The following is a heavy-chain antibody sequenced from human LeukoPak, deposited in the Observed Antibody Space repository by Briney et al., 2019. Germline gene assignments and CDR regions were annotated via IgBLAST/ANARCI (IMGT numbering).Heavy chain of an antibody. J-gene: IGHJ4*02. Sequence: SETLSLSCAVYGGSFSGYYWSWIRQPPGKGLEWSGIINHSGSTNYNPSLKSRVTISVDTSKNQFSLKLSSVTAADTAVYYCARRRSSGFDYWGQGTLVTVSS. V-gene: IGHV4-34*01. CDR3: ARRRSSGFDY. D-gene: IGHD6-19*01. CDR1: GGSFSGYY. CDR2: INHSGST.